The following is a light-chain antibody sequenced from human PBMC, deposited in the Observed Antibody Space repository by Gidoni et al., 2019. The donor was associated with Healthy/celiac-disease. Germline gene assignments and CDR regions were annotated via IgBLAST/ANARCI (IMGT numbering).Light chain of an antibody. Sequence: DIVMTQSPDSLAVSLGERATINCKSSQSVLYSSNNKNYLAWYQQKPGQPPKLLIYWASTRESGVPGRFSGSGSGTDFTLTISSLQAEDVAVYYCQQYYSIPLTFGQXTKVEIK. V-gene: IGKV4-1*01. CDR2: WAS. CDR1: QSVLYSSNNKNY. J-gene: IGKJ1*01. CDR3: QQYYSIPLT.